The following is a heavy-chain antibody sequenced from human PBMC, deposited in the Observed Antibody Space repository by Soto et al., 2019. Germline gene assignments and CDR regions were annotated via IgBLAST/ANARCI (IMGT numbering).Heavy chain of an antibody. CDR1: GGSLSSYY. D-gene: IGHD2-8*02. CDR3: ARDKITGLFDY. CDR2: ISYSGTT. Sequence: SETLSLTCTVSGGSLSSYYWSWIRRPPGMGLEWIASISYSGTTNYNSSLKSRVTISIDTSKNQFSLKFNSVTAADTAVYYCARDKITGLFDYWGQGTLVTVSS. V-gene: IGHV4-59*12. J-gene: IGHJ4*02.